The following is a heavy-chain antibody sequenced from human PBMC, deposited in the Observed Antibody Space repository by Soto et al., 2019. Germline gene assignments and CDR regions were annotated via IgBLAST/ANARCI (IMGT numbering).Heavy chain of an antibody. CDR3: VRPGLTVPGTRYFDH. V-gene: IGHV3-23*05. CDR2: IGSDGTAI. J-gene: IGHJ4*02. Sequence: EVQLLESGGAFVQPGGSLRLSCAASGFTFNSYAMSWVRQAPGKGLEWVSAIGSDGTAIQYADSVKGRFTISQDNSNDMLNLQMNSLRSEDTAVYYCVRPGLTVPGTRYFDHWGQGALVTVSS. CDR1: GFTFNSYA. D-gene: IGHD6-19*01.